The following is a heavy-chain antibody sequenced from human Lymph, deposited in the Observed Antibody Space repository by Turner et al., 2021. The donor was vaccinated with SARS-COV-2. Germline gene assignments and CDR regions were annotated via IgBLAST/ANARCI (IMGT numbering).Heavy chain of an antibody. Sequence: QVQLVQSAAEVKRPGAPVRVACKASVYTFTGYYMHWVRQAPGQGREWMGWINPNSGGTNYPQKFQGRVTMTRDTSISRAYMELSRLRSDDTAVYYCARSRDLQSMIRGVDPFDYWGQGTLVTVSS. D-gene: IGHD3-10*01. CDR1: VYTFTGYY. V-gene: IGHV1-2*02. CDR2: INPNSGGT. J-gene: IGHJ4*02. CDR3: ARSRDLQSMIRGVDPFDY.